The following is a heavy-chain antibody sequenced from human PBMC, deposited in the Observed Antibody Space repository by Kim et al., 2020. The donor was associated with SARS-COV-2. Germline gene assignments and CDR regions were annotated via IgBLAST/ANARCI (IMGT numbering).Heavy chain of an antibody. CDR2: IIDSGSSM. CDR3: ARDFGYGGLFDS. V-gene: IGHV3-48*02. J-gene: IGHJ5*01. CDR1: GFPFSSYT. Sequence: GGSLRLSCAASGFPFSSYTMHWVRQAPGKGLEWVSDIIDSGSSMNYADSVKGRFTISRDNANNSVDLVMNSLREEDTAVCYCARDFGYGGLFDSWGQGALVIVSS. D-gene: IGHD5-18*01.